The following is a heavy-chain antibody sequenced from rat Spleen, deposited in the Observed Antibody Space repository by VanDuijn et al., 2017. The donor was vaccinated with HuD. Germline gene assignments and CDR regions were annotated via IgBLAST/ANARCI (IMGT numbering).Heavy chain of an antibody. J-gene: IGHJ2*01. Sequence: EVQLVESGGGLVQPGRSLKLSCAASGFTFSNYGMAWIRQAPGKGLEWVASIINTGDSTYYAGSVKGLFTISRDNAKSTLYLQMNILRSEDTATYSCTRVGTMGHNSDYCGQGVLVTVSS. D-gene: IGHD1-7*01. CDR1: GFTFSNYG. V-gene: IGHV5-31*01. CDR2: IINTGDST. CDR3: TRVGTMGHNSDY.